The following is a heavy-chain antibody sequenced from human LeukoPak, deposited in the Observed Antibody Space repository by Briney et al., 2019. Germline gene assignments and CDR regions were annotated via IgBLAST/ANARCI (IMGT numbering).Heavy chain of an antibody. J-gene: IGHJ5*02. Sequence: GGSLRLSCAASASSFSNFAMGWVRQAPGKGLEWVSGISGSGGGTYYADSVKGRFTISRDNSKNTVYLQMNSLRGEDTAVYYCAKEYDNILTGYPTWGQGTLVTVSS. D-gene: IGHD3-9*01. CDR3: AKEYDNILTGYPT. CDR2: ISGSGGGT. V-gene: IGHV3-23*01. CDR1: ASSFSNFA.